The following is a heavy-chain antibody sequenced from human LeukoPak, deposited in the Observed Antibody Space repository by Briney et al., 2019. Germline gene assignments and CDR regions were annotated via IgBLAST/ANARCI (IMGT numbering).Heavy chain of an antibody. Sequence: SETLSLTCTVSGGSISSYYWSWIRQPPGKGLEWIGYIYYSGSTNYNPSLKSRVTISVDTSKNQFSLKLSSVTAADTAVYYCSGLLWFGELLNDYWGQGTLVTVSS. D-gene: IGHD3-10*01. CDR3: SGLLWFGELLNDY. CDR1: GGSISSYY. V-gene: IGHV4-59*12. CDR2: IYYSGST. J-gene: IGHJ4*02.